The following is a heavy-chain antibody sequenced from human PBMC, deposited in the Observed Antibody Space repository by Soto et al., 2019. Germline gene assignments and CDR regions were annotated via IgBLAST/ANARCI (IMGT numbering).Heavy chain of an antibody. V-gene: IGHV1-69*13. CDR2: IIPIFGTA. J-gene: IGHJ6*02. D-gene: IGHD6-13*01. CDR1: GGTFSSYA. Sequence: SVKVSCKASGGTFSSYAISWVRQAPGQGLEWMGGIIPIFGTANYAQKFQGRVTITADESTSTAYMELSSLRSEDTAVYYCARDLVAAAGMGQRGNYYYYGMDVWGQGTTVTVSS. CDR3: ARDLVAAAGMGQRGNYYYYGMDV.